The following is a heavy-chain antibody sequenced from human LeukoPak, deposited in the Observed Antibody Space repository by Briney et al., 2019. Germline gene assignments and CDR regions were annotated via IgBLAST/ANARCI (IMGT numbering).Heavy chain of an antibody. Sequence: ASVKVSCKASGYTFTSYDINWVRQATGRGLEWMGWMNPNSGNTGYAQKFQGRVTITRNTSISTAYMELSSLRSEDTAVYYCARGGDYYDSSGYYYGDYWGQGTLVTVSS. CDR2: MNPNSGNT. CDR3: ARGGDYYDSSGYYYGDY. V-gene: IGHV1-8*03. D-gene: IGHD3-22*01. J-gene: IGHJ4*02. CDR1: GYTFTSYD.